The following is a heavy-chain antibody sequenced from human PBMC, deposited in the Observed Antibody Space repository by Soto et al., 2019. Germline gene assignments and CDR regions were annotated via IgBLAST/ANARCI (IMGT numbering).Heavy chain of an antibody. CDR3: ARVHHQEGRFDP. D-gene: IGHD2-2*01. J-gene: IGHJ5*02. Sequence: ASVKVSCKASGYTFTSYGIHWVRQAPGQRLEWMGWINAANGDTKYSPKFQGRVTITRDTSASTAYMELSSLRSEDTAVYYCARVHHQEGRFDPWGQGTLVTVSS. CDR2: INAANGDT. V-gene: IGHV1-3*01. CDR1: GYTFTSYG.